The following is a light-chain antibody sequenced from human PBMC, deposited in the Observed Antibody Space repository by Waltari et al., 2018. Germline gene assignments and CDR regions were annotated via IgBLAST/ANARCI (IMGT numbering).Light chain of an antibody. CDR1: QNINTF. Sequence: DIQMTQSPSSLSASVGDRVTITCRASQNINTFLNWYQQKPGKPLKLLIYVTSNLQRGVPSRFSGSGAGTDFTLTINSLQPDEFATYYWHQSYTSPQTFGQGTKVDMK. J-gene: IGKJ1*01. CDR2: VTS. CDR3: HQSYTSPQT. V-gene: IGKV1-39*01.